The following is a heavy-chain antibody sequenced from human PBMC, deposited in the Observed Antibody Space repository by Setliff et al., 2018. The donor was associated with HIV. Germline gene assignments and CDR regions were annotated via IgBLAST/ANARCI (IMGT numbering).Heavy chain of an antibody. D-gene: IGHD3-3*01. CDR2: IYYSGST. J-gene: IGHJ6*02. CDR3: ARIFGDQGYYYGMDV. V-gene: IGHV4-59*01. Sequence: TSETLSLTCTVSGGSISSYYWSWIRQPPGKGLEWIGYIYYSGSTNYNPSLKSRVTISVDTSKNQFSLKLSSVIAADTAVYYCARIFGDQGYYYGMDVWGQGTTVTVSS. CDR1: GGSISSYY.